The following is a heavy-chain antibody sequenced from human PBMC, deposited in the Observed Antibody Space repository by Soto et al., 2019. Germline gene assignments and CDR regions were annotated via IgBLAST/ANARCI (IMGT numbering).Heavy chain of an antibody. Sequence: ETRSITCSVSGASISYNSYYRGWIRQPPGKGLEWVGGIFYTGTTYYSTSLKDRVTISVDTSKNSLSLNLTSVTAADTAVYFCARLVVVAPVANAWGQGTLVTVYS. CDR3: ARLVVVAPVANA. V-gene: IGHV4-39*02. CDR1: GASISYNSYY. J-gene: IGHJ5*02. CDR2: IFYTGTT. D-gene: IGHD2-2*01.